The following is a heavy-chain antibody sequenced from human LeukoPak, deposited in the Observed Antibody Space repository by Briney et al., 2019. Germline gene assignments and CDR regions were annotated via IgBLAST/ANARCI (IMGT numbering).Heavy chain of an antibody. CDR3: ARERYSVYDWDYFDY. J-gene: IGHJ4*02. V-gene: IGHV3-30-3*01. Sequence: GGSLRLSCAASGFTFSSYAMHWVRQAPGKGLEWVAVISYDGSNKYYADSVKGRFTISRDNAKNSLYLQMNSLRAEDTAVYYCARERYSVYDWDYFDYWGQGTLVTVSS. D-gene: IGHD5/OR15-5a*01. CDR1: GFTFSSYA. CDR2: ISYDGSNK.